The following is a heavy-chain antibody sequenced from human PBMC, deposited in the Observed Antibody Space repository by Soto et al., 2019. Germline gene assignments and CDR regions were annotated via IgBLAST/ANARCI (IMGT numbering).Heavy chain of an antibody. J-gene: IGHJ6*03. D-gene: IGHD3-3*01. CDR1: GFTFSSYS. V-gene: IGHV3-21*01. CDR2: ISSSSSYI. Sequence: GGSLRLSCAASGFTFSSYSMNWVRQAPGKGLEWVSSISSSSSYIYYADSVKGRFTISRDNAKNSLYLQMNSLRAEDTAVYYCARELGSDGFFGVVSLGYYYYYYMDVWGKGTTVTVSS. CDR3: ARELGSDGFFGVVSLGYYYYYYMDV.